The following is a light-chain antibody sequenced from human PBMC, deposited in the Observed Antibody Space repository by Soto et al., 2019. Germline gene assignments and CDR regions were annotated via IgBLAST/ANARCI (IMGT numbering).Light chain of an antibody. CDR2: AAS. J-gene: IGKJ1*01. CDR1: QGISNY. V-gene: IGKV1-27*01. Sequence: DIQMTQSPSSLSASVVDRVTITCRASQGISNYLAWYQQKPGKVPKLLIYAASTLQSWVPSRFSGIGSGTDFTLTISSLQPEDCATYYCQQYNSAPWKFGQDTNMKIK. CDR3: QQYNSAPWK.